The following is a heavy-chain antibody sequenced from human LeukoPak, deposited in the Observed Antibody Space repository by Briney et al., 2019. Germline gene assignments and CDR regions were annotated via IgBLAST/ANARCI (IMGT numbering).Heavy chain of an antibody. CDR2: IDPSDSYT. V-gene: IGHV5-10-1*01. D-gene: IGHD5-12*01. J-gene: IGHJ4*02. Sequence: GESLKISCQGSGSPFTNYWISWARQLPGKGLEWMGTIDPSDSYTNYSPSFQGPVTISADRSISTAYLQWSGLRASDTAIYYCARHRYIVPTIPFDYWGQGTLVTVSS. CDR3: ARHRYIVPTIPFDY. CDR1: GSPFTNYW.